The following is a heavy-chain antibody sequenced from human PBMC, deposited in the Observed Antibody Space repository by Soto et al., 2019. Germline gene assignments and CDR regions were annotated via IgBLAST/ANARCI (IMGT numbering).Heavy chain of an antibody. J-gene: IGHJ6*02. CDR3: ATLSVSLSGPYGIPV. CDR2: MFYSGLT. V-gene: IGHV4-39*01. CDR1: GYSVSSSDYY. D-gene: IGHD2-15*01. Sequence: SETLSLTCSVSGYSVSSSDYYWAWIRQPPGKGLEWIGSMFYSGLTYYNPSLKSRVTLSVDTSKNQFSVRLNSVTAADTAVYYCATLSVSLSGPYGIPVWGQGTRVSVSS.